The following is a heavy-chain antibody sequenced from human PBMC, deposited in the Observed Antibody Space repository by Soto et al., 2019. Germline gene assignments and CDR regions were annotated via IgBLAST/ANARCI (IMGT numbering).Heavy chain of an antibody. CDR1: GYTFTSYD. Sequence: QVQLVQSGAEVKKPGASVKVSCKASGYTFTSYDINWVRQATGQGLEWMGWMNPTSGNTGSAQKFQGRVTMTRNTSISTAYVELSSLRSEDTAVYYCARSRRVRNDYDGSGYWAWGQGTLVTVSS. V-gene: IGHV1-8*01. J-gene: IGHJ5*02. CDR2: MNPTSGNT. D-gene: IGHD3-22*01. CDR3: ARSRRVRNDYDGSGYWA.